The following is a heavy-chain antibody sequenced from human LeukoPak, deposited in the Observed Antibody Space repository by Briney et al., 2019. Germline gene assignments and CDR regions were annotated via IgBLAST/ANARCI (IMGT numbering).Heavy chain of an antibody. CDR2: IFHSGST. V-gene: IGHV4-38-2*01. CDR3: ARRATTDYYFDN. D-gene: IGHD5-12*01. Sequence: PSETLSLTCAVSGYSISSGYYWGWTRQPPGKGLEWIGSIFHSGSTYYNPSLKSRVTISVDTSKNQFSLKLRSVTAADTAVYYCARRATTDYYFDNWGQGTLVTVSS. CDR1: GYSISSGYY. J-gene: IGHJ4*02.